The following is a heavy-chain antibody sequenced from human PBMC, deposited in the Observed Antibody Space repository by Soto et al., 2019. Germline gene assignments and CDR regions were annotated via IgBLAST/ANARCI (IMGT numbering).Heavy chain of an antibody. D-gene: IGHD6-19*01. J-gene: IGHJ4*02. Sequence: QLQLQESGPGLVKPSETLSLTCTVSGGSISSSRYYWGWIGQPPGKGLEWMGSNYYSGSTYYNPSLKSRVTISVDTSKNQFSLKLSSVTAADTAVYYCARDRFRWGAVAGPYFDYWGQGTLVTVSS. CDR2: NYYSGST. V-gene: IGHV4-39*01. CDR1: GGSISSSRYY. CDR3: ARDRFRWGAVAGPYFDY.